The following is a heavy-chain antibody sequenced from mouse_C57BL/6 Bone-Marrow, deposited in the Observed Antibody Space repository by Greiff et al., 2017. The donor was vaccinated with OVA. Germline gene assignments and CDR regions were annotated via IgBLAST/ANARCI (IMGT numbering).Heavy chain of an antibody. V-gene: IGHV5-16*01. CDR3: ARGGSSGYVGAMDY. CDR1: GFTFSDYY. J-gene: IGHJ4*01. Sequence: EVMLVESEGGLVQPGRSMKLSCTASGFTFSDYYMAWVRQVPEKGLEWVANINYDGSSTYYLDSLKSRFIISRDNAKNMLYLQMSSLKSEDTATYYCARGGSSGYVGAMDYWGQGTSVTVSS. CDR2: INYDGSST. D-gene: IGHD3-2*02.